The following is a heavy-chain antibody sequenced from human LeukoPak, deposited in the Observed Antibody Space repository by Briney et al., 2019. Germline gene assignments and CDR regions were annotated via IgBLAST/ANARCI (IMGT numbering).Heavy chain of an antibody. CDR2: IRYDGSNK. V-gene: IGHV3-30*02. Sequence: GGSLRLSCAASGFTFSSYGMHWIRQAPGKGLEWVAFIRYDGSNKYYADSVKGRFTISRDNSKNTLYLQMNSLRAEDTAVYYCAQDPGVQYSYGTGYNFDYWGQGTLVTVSS. J-gene: IGHJ4*02. CDR1: GFTFSSYG. CDR3: AQDPGVQYSYGTGYNFDY. D-gene: IGHD5-18*01.